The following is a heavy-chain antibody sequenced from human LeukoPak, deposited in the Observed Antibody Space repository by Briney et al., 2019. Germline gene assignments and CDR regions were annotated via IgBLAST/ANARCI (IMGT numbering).Heavy chain of an antibody. CDR2: IGGSGGGT. V-gene: IGHV3-23*01. CDR1: GFTFSDYA. CDR3: AKEWGIAGTREKWFDP. D-gene: IGHD1-20*01. Sequence: GGSLRLSCAASGFTFSDYAMRWVRQAQGKGLEWVSGIGGSGGGTYYADSVKGRFTISRDNSKNTVFLEMNSLRVEDTAVYYCAKEWGIAGTREKWFDPWGQGTLVSLSS. J-gene: IGHJ5*02.